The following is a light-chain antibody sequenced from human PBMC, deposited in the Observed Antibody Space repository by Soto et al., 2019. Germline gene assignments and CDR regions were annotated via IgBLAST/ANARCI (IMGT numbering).Light chain of an antibody. V-gene: IGKV1-39*01. CDR3: QHYNSYSEA. Sequence: DIQMTQSPSSLSASVGDRVTITCRASQSISSYLNWYQQKPGKAPKPLIYAASSLQSGVPSRFSGSGSGTDFTLTISSLQPEDFATYYCQHYNSYSEAFGQGTKVDI. CDR2: AAS. CDR1: QSISSY. J-gene: IGKJ1*01.